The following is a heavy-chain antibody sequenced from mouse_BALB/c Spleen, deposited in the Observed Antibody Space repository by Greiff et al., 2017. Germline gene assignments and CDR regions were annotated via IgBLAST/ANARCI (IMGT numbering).Heavy chain of an antibody. Sequence: EVHLVESGGDLVKPGGSLKLSCAASGFTFSSYGMSWVRQTPDKRLEWVATISSGGSYTYYPDSVKGRFTISRDNAKNTLYLQMSSLKSEDTAMYYCARHNYDSFFAYWGQGTLVTVSA. V-gene: IGHV5-6*01. J-gene: IGHJ3*01. CDR3: ARHNYDSFFAY. CDR1: GFTFSSYG. D-gene: IGHD2-4*01. CDR2: ISSGGSYT.